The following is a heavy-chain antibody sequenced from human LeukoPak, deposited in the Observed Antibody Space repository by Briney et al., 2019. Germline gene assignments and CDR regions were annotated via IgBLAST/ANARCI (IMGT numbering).Heavy chain of an antibody. D-gene: IGHD2-2*01. V-gene: IGHV3-30*02. CDR3: ATQITGYCSSTSCSQYYFDY. CDR1: GFTFSSYG. Sequence: PGGSLRLSCAASGFTFSSYGMHWVRQAPGKGLEWVAFIRYDGSNKYYADSVKGRFTISRDNSKNTLYLQMNSLRAEDTAVYYCATQITGYCSSTSCSQYYFDYWGQGTLVTVSS. J-gene: IGHJ4*02. CDR2: IRYDGSNK.